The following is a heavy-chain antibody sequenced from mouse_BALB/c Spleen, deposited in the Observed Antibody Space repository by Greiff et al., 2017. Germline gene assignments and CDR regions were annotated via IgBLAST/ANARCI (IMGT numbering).Heavy chain of an antibody. V-gene: IGHV1-69*02. Sequence: VQLQQPGAELVKPGAPVKLSCKASGYTFTSYWMNWVKQRPGRGLEWIGRIDPSDSETHYNQKFKDKATLTVDKSSSTAYIQLSSLTSEDSAVYYCARNYGSSLFAYWGQGTLVTVSA. J-gene: IGHJ3*01. CDR2: IDPSDSET. CDR1: GYTFTSYW. CDR3: ARNYGSSLFAY. D-gene: IGHD1-1*01.